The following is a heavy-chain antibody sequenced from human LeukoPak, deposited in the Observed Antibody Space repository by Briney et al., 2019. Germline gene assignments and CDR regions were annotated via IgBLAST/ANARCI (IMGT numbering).Heavy chain of an antibody. CDR2: ISAYNGNT. V-gene: IGHV1-18*01. Sequence: ASVKVSCKTSGYTFTSYGISWVRQAPGQGLEWMGWISAYNGNTNYAQKFQGRVTMTTDTSTSTAYMDLRSLRSDDTAVYYCARGPQETLAWLQAFSAFDIWGRGTMVTVSS. CDR1: GYTFTSYG. J-gene: IGHJ3*02. CDR3: ARGPQETLAWLQAFSAFDI. D-gene: IGHD6-19*01.